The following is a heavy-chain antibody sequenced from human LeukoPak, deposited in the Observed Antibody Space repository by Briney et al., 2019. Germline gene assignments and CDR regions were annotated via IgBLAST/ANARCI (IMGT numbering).Heavy chain of an antibody. CDR3: ASSAGTGLYD. J-gene: IGHJ4*02. V-gene: IGHV3-48*03. CDR1: GFTFSSYE. Sequence: PGGSLRLSCAASGFTFSSYEMNWVRQAPGKGLEWVSYISSSGSTIYYVDSVKGRFTISRDNAKNSLYLQMNSLRAEDTAVYYCASSAGTGLYDWGQGTLVTVSS. D-gene: IGHD6-19*01. CDR2: ISSSGSTI.